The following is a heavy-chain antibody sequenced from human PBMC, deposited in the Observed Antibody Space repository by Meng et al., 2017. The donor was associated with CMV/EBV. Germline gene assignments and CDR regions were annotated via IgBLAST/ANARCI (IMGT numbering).Heavy chain of an antibody. CDR2: INHSGSI. CDR1: GGSFSGYY. D-gene: IGHD1-7*01. CDR3: ARVRITGTTKVPYNWFDP. V-gene: IGHV4-34*01. Sequence: GSLRLSCAVYGGSFSGYYWSWIRQPPGKGLEWIGEINHSGSINYNPSLKSRVTISVDTSKNQFSLKLSSVTAADTAVYYCARVRITGTTKVPYNWFDPWGQGTLVTVSS. J-gene: IGHJ5*02.